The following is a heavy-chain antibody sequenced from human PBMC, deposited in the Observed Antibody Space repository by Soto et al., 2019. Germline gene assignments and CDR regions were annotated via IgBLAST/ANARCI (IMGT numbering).Heavy chain of an antibody. Sequence: AWSLRISCAASGYTFSSYWVNWVRQAPGKGLEWVANIKQDGSEKYYMDSVKARFTISRDNARNLLYLQMNSLRAEDTALYYCAGRNAMDVWGQGTTVTVSS. CDR3: AGRNAMDV. J-gene: IGHJ6*02. CDR1: GYTFSSYW. V-gene: IGHV3-7*01. CDR2: IKQDGSEK.